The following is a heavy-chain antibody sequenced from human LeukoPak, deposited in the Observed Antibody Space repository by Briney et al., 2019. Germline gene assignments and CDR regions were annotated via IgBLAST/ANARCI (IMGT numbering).Heavy chain of an antibody. CDR2: IIHSGST. V-gene: IGHV4-39*07. Sequence: SQTLSLTCTVSGGSISSGGYYWSWIRQPPGKGLEWIGEIIHSGSTNYNPSLESRVAMSVDTSKNQFSLKLSSVTPADTAVYYCARGSSAANWYFDLWGRGTLVAVSS. CDR3: ARGSSAANWYFDL. J-gene: IGHJ2*01. D-gene: IGHD6-13*01. CDR1: GGSISSGGYY.